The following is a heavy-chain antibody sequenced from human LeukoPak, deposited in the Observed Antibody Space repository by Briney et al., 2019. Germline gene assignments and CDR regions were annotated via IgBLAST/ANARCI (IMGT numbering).Heavy chain of an antibody. Sequence: SETLSLTCTVSGGSISSSSHYWGWIRQPPGKGLEWIGSIYYSGSTYYNPSLKSRVTISVDTSKNQFSLKLSSVTAADTAVYYCARRSGYGTLYFDYWGQGTLVTVSS. CDR2: IYYSGST. D-gene: IGHD5-18*01. J-gene: IGHJ4*02. CDR3: ARRSGYGTLYFDY. V-gene: IGHV4-39*01. CDR1: GGSISSSSHY.